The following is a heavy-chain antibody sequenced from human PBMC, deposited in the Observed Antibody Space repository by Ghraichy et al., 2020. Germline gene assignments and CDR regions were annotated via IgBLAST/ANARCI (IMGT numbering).Heavy chain of an antibody. V-gene: IGHV1-8*01. D-gene: IGHD6-19*01. CDR1: GYTFTSYD. CDR3: ARGRGSSGWGYYYYYGMDV. CDR2: MNPNSGNT. J-gene: IGHJ6*02. Sequence: ASVKVSCKASGYTFTSYDINWVRQATGQGLEWMGWMNPNSGNTGYAQKFQGRVTMTRNTSISTAYMELSSLRSEDTAVYYCARGRGSSGWGYYYYYGMDVWGQGTTVTVSS.